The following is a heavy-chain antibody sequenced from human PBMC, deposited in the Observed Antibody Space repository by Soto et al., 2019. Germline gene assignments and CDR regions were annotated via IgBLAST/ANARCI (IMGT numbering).Heavy chain of an antibody. J-gene: IGHJ5*02. CDR2: TYYRSKWYN. CDR1: GDSVSSNSAA. CDR3: AREGGFGLWFGESRRFDP. Sequence: SQTLSLTCAISGDSVSSNSAAWNWIRQSPSRGLEWLGRTYYRSKWYNDYAVSVKSRITINPDTSKNQFSLQLNSVTPEDTAVYYCAREGGFGLWFGESRRFDPWGQGTLVTVSS. V-gene: IGHV6-1*01. D-gene: IGHD3-10*01.